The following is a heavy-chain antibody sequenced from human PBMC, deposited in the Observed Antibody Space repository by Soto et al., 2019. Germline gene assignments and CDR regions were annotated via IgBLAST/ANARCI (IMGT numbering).Heavy chain of an antibody. J-gene: IGHJ4*02. Sequence: LRLSCTASGFTFGGYAMSWFRQAPGKGLESVGFIRSKAYGGTTEYAASVKGRFTISRDDSKSIAYLQMNSLKTEDTAVYYCTRVNSGYDLSFFDYWGQGTLVTVSS. CDR1: GFTFGGYA. D-gene: IGHD5-12*01. CDR3: TRVNSGYDLSFFDY. CDR2: IRSKAYGGTT. V-gene: IGHV3-49*03.